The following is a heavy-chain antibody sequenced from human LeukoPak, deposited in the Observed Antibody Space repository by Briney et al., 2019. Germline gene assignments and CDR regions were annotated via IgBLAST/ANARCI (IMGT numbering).Heavy chain of an antibody. Sequence: GGSLRLSCAASGFTFSSYSMNWVRQAPGKGLEWVAVISYDGSNKYYADSVKGRFTISRDNSKNTLYLQMNSLRTEDTAVYYCARSPPPIYSSSWYYFDYWGQGTLVTVSS. CDR3: ARSPPPIYSSSWYYFDY. J-gene: IGHJ4*02. D-gene: IGHD6-13*01. CDR2: ISYDGSNK. V-gene: IGHV3-30*03. CDR1: GFTFSSYS.